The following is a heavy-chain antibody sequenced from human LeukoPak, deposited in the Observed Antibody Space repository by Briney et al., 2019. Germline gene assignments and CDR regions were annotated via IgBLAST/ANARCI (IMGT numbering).Heavy chain of an antibody. J-gene: IGHJ4*02. D-gene: IGHD2-2*01. V-gene: IGHV3-15*01. CDR2: IKSKADGGTT. CDR3: MGVPAAELDY. Sequence: GGSLRLSCAASGFIFSNAWMIWVRQAPGKGLEWVGRIKSKADGGTTDYAAPVKGRFIISRDDSKNTLYLQMDSLKTEDTAVYYCMGVPAAELDYWGQGTLVTVSS. CDR1: GFIFSNAW.